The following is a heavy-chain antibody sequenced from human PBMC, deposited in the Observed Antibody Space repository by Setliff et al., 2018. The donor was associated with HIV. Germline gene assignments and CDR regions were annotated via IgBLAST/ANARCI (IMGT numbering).Heavy chain of an antibody. CDR1: GGSITSTTYY. D-gene: IGHD1-26*01. V-gene: IGHV4-39*07. CDR3: ARYRRDDYYLTAYFDS. J-gene: IGHJ4*02. CDR2: IHYTGNT. Sequence: SETLSLTCTVSGGSITSTTYYWGWIRQPPGKGLEWIGTIHYTGNTYHNPSLKSRVTMSVDTSKNQFSLKLNSVTAADTAVYYCARYRRDDYYLTAYFDSWGQGTLVTVSS.